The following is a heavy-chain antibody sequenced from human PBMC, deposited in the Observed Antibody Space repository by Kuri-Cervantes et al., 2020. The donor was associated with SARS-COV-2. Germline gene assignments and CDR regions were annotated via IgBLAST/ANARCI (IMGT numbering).Heavy chain of an antibody. CDR2: IYYSGST. CDR3: ARPRYGDYDGAFDI. D-gene: IGHD4-17*01. J-gene: IGHJ3*02. V-gene: IGHV4-61*01. CDR1: GASISSGSYY. Sequence: SETLSLTCTVSGASISSGSYYWSWIRQPPGKGLEWIGYIYYSGSTNYNPSLKSRVTISVDTSKNQFSLKLSSVTAADTAVYYCARPRYGDYDGAFDIWGQGTMVTVSS.